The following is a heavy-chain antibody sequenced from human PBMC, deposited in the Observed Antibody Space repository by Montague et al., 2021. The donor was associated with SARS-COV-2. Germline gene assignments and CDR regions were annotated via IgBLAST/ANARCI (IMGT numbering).Heavy chain of an antibody. CDR1: GVSISGTNYY. D-gene: IGHD3-22*01. J-gene: IGHJ4*02. V-gene: IGHV4-39*01. CDR2: ASYSGST. Sequence: SETLSLTCSVSGVSISGTNYYWGWIRQPPGKGLEWIGSASYSGSTQYNPSLKSRVTISVDTSKNQFSLKLTSVTAADTAVFYCAGHRRPRYYDRTGYFNYGFWGQGTLVTVSS. CDR3: AGHRRPRYYDRTGYFNYGF.